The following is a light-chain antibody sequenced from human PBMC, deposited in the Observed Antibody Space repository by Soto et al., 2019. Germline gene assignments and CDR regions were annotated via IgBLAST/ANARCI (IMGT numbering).Light chain of an antibody. CDR2: GAS. J-gene: IGKJ4*01. Sequence: EIVMTQSPGTLSLSPGERATISCRASQSVSSSYLSWYQQNPGQAPRLLTYGASSKSTGIPYRFSVRGSGTAFTLTISRLEPEDLAVYYCQQYGSSLLTFGGGTTVAIK. CDR1: QSVSSSY. V-gene: IGKV3-20*01. CDR3: QQYGSSLLT.